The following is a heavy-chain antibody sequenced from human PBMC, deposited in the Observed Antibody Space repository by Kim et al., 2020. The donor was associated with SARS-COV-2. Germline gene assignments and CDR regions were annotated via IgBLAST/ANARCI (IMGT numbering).Heavy chain of an antibody. CDR3: AKGPEGGRGTLFDY. Sequence: ADSVKGRFTNPRDNSKNTLYLQMNSLRAEDTAVYYCAKGPEGGRGTLFDYWGQGTLVTVSS. D-gene: IGHD1-26*01. V-gene: IGHV3-23*01. J-gene: IGHJ4*02.